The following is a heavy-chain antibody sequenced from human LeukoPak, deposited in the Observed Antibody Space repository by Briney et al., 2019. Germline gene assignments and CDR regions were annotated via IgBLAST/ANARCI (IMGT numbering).Heavy chain of an antibody. CDR2: INHSGST. CDR3: ARRPAVVWFDP. J-gene: IGHJ5*02. Sequence: PSETLSLTCVVYGGSFSGYYWSWIRQPPGKGLEWIGEINHSGSTNYNPSLKSRVTISVDTSKNQFSLKLSSVTAAGTAVYYCARRPAVVWFDPWGQGTLVTVSS. V-gene: IGHV4-34*01. CDR1: GGSFSGYY. D-gene: IGHD6-19*01.